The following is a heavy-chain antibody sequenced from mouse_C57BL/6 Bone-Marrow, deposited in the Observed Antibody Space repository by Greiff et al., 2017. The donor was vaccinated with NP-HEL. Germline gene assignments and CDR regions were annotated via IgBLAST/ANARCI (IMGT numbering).Heavy chain of an antibody. D-gene: IGHD1-1*01. J-gene: IGHJ4*01. CDR1: GFTFSDYY. CDR2: ISNGGGST. V-gene: IGHV5-12*01. Sequence: EVKLVEPGGGLVQPGGSLKLSCAASGFTFSDYYMYWVRQTPEKRLEWVAYISNGGGSTNYPDTVKGRFTISRDNAKNTLYLQRSRRKSEDTAMYYGARHRPVVAPDYWGQGTSVTVSS. CDR3: ARHRPVVAPDY.